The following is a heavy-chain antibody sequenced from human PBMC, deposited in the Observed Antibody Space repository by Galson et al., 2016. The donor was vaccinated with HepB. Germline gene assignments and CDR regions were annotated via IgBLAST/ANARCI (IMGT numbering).Heavy chain of an antibody. V-gene: IGHV3-7*03. Sequence: SLRLSCAASGFTFKNYAMNWVRQAPGKGLEWVANIKPDGTTKNYVGSVRGRFTIARDNAKNSLYLQMNSLRAEDTALYYCAKDMTTMVRGVMHYWGQGTLVTVSS. J-gene: IGHJ4*02. CDR1: GFTFKNYA. CDR3: AKDMTTMVRGVMHY. CDR2: IKPDGTTK. D-gene: IGHD3-10*01.